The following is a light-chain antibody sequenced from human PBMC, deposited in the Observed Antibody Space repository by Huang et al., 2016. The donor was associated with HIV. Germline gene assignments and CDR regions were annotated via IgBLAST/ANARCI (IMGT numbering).Light chain of an antibody. V-gene: IGKV3-15*01. CDR2: GAS. Sequence: EIVMTQSPATLSVSPGERATLSCRASQSVNINLAWYQQKPGQAPRLFLDGASPRATGIPARFSGSGSGTEFTLTISSLQSEDCAVYYCQHYNDWPPWTFGQGTKVEIK. CDR1: QSVNIN. J-gene: IGKJ1*01. CDR3: QHYNDWPPWT.